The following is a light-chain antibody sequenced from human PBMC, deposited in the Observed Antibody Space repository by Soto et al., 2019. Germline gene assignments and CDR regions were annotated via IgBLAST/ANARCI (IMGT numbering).Light chain of an antibody. CDR3: QQRSNWPMYT. CDR1: QSVSSY. Sequence: EIVLTQSPATLSLSPGERATLSCTASQSVSSYLAWYQQKPGQAPRLLIYDASNRATGIPARFSGSGSGTDLTLTISSLEPEDFAVYFCQQRSNWPMYTFGQGTKLEIK. J-gene: IGKJ2*01. V-gene: IGKV3-11*01. CDR2: DAS.